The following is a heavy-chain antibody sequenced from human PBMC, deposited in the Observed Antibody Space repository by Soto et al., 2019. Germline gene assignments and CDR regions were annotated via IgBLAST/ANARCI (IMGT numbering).Heavy chain of an antibody. J-gene: IGHJ6*02. Sequence: QVQLVESGGGVVQPGRSLRISCAASGFTFSYYGMHWVRQAPGKGLEWVAVISYDGSNQYFAYSGKGRFTISRDNSKNTLDLPMNSLRPEATAVSYCANAELLRLSDGEGSSAYCMDVWGRGNTVTVSS. CDR1: GFTFSYYG. D-gene: IGHD3-10*01. CDR3: ANAELLRLSDGEGSSAYCMDV. V-gene: IGHV3-30*18. CDR2: ISYDGSNQ.